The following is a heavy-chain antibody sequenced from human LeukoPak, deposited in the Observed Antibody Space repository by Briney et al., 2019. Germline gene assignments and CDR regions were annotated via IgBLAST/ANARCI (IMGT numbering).Heavy chain of an antibody. CDR3: AKVRVWQRDFDY. J-gene: IGHJ4*02. CDR2: IYHSGST. CDR1: GGSISSGGYY. D-gene: IGHD6-6*01. Sequence: TSSQTLSLTCTVSGGSISSGGYYWSWIRQPPGKGLEWIGYIYHSGSTYYNPSLKSRVTTSVDRSKNQFSLKLSSVTAADTAVYYCAKVRVWQRDFDYWGQGTLVTVSS. V-gene: IGHV4-30-2*01.